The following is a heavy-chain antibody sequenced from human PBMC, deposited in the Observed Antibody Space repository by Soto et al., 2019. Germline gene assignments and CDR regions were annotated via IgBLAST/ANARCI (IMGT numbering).Heavy chain of an antibody. J-gene: IGHJ4*02. CDR2: IYWDDNT. CDR3: AHKGYGDYPIDY. Sequence: QITLKESGPTLVKPTQTLTLTCTFSGFSLSTSGVGVGWIRQPPGKALEWLAVIYWDDNTHYSPSLKSRHTITKDTAKNQVVLTMTNKDPVDTATYYCAHKGYGDYPIDYWGQGTLVTVSS. V-gene: IGHV2-5*02. CDR1: GFSLSTSGVG. D-gene: IGHD4-17*01.